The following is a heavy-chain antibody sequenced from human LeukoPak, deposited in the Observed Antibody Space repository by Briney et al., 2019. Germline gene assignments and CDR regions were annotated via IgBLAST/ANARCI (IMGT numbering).Heavy chain of an antibody. V-gene: IGHV1-18*01. CDR1: GYTFTSYG. J-gene: IGHJ4*02. Sequence: GASVKVSCKASGYTFTSYGISWVRQAPGQGLEWMGWISAYNGNTNYAQKFQGRVTMTEDTSTDTAYMELSSLRSEGTAVYYCATVLRLRFLEWLPHFDYWGQGTLVTVSS. CDR2: ISAYNGNT. CDR3: ATVLRLRFLEWLPHFDY. D-gene: IGHD3-3*01.